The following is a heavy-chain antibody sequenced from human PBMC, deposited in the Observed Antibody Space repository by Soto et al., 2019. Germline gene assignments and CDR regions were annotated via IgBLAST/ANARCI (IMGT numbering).Heavy chain of an antibody. J-gene: IGHJ5*02. CDR2: VSTYNGNT. CDR3: ARDNGQWVVSA. CDR1: GYIFTSYG. V-gene: IGHV1-18*01. Sequence: QVQLVQSGAEVKKPGASVKVSCKASGYIFTSYGISWVRQAPGQGLEWVGRVSTYNGNTKYAQKLQGRVPMTTDTSASIAYMELRSLRSDDTAVYYCARDNGQWVVSAWGQGTLVTVSS. D-gene: IGHD6-19*01.